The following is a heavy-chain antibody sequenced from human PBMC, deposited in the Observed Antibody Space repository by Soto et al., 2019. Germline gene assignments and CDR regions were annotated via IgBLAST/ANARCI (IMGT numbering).Heavy chain of an antibody. D-gene: IGHD3-22*01. J-gene: IGHJ5*02. CDR3: ARDLQYYYDSSGYTNWFDP. Sequence: SETLSLTCTVSGGSISSYYWSWIRQPPGKGLEWIGYIYYSGSTNYNPSLKSRATISVDTSKNQFSLKLSSVTAADTAVYYCARDLQYYYDSSGYTNWFDPWGQGTLVTVSS. CDR1: GGSISSYY. CDR2: IYYSGST. V-gene: IGHV4-59*01.